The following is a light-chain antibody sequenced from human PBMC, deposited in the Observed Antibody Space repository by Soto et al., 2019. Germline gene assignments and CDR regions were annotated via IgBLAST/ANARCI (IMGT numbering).Light chain of an antibody. V-gene: IGLV2-18*02. Sequence: QSALTQPPSVSGSPGQSVAISCTGTNNDVGNYNRVSWYQQPPSTAPKLMIYEVSNRPSGVPDRFSGSKSGNTASLTISGLQAEDEADYYCCSYTTSSTYVFGTGTKVTVL. J-gene: IGLJ1*01. CDR2: EVS. CDR1: NNDVGNYNR. CDR3: CSYTTSSTYV.